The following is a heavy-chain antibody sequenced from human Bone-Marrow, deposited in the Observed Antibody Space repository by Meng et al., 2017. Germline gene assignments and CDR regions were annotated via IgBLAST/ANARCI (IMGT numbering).Heavy chain of an antibody. Sequence: GGSLRLSCAASGFTFSNYAMHWVRQAPGKGLEWVAVISYDGSNKYYADSVKGRFTISRDNSKNTLYLQMNSLRAEDTAVYYCARGDGEYSTIDWGQGTLVTVSS. CDR1: GFTFSNYA. J-gene: IGHJ4*02. V-gene: IGHV3-30*01. D-gene: IGHD6-6*01. CDR3: ARGDGEYSTID. CDR2: ISYDGSNK.